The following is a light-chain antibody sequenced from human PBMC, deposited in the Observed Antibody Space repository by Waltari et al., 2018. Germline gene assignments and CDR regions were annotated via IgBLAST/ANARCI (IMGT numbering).Light chain of an antibody. J-gene: IGKJ1*01. CDR2: WAS. Sequence: IVMTQSPDSLAVSLGERATINCKSSQSILYNSNDKNYLAWYQQKPGQPPKLLIYWASTRECGVADRFSGNGARTDFTLTISSLQAEDVAVYYCQQYYSRRTFGQGTKVEI. CDR1: QSILYNSNDKNY. V-gene: IGKV4-1*01. CDR3: QQYYSRRT.